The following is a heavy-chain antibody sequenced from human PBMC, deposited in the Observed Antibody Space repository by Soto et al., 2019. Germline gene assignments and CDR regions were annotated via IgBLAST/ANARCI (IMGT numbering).Heavy chain of an antibody. CDR2: IIPIFGTA. J-gene: IGHJ6*02. Sequence: SVKVSCKASGGTFSSYAISWVRQAPGQGLEWMGGIIPIFGTANYAQKFQGRVTMTADESTSTAYMELSSLRSEDTAVYYCATEGASITIFGVGPWAGMDVWGQGTTVTVSS. V-gene: IGHV1-69*13. CDR1: GGTFSSYA. D-gene: IGHD3-3*01. CDR3: ATEGASITIFGVGPWAGMDV.